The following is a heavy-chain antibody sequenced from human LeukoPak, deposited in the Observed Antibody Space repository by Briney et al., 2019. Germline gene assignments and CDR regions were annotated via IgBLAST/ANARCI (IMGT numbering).Heavy chain of an antibody. V-gene: IGHV3-20*04. J-gene: IGHJ4*02. Sequence: PGGSLRLSCVASGFTFSRYWMSWVRQAPGKGLEWVSGINWNGGSTGYADSVKGRFTISRDNAKNSLYLQMNSLRAEDTALYYCARVRYSSGWYADYWGQGTLVTVSS. CDR3: ARVRYSSGWYADY. CDR2: INWNGGST. CDR1: GFTFSRYW. D-gene: IGHD6-19*01.